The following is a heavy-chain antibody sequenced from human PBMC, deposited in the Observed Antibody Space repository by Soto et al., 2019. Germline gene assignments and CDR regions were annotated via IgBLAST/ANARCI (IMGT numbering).Heavy chain of an antibody. J-gene: IGHJ3*02. D-gene: IGHD5-12*01. CDR1: GYSFTSYW. Sequence: PGESLKSSCKGSGYSFTSYWISWVRQMPGKGLEWMGRIDPSDSYTNYSPSFQGHVTISADKSVSTAYLQWSSLKASDTAMYYCARRGYGGYGGGDAFDIWGQGTMVTVSS. V-gene: IGHV5-10-1*01. CDR3: ARRGYGGYGGGDAFDI. CDR2: IDPSDSYT.